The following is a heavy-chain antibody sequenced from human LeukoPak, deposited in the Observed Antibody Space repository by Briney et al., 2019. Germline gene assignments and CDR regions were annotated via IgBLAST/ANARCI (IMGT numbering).Heavy chain of an antibody. CDR1: GFTFSSYT. D-gene: IGHD2-15*01. CDR3: ARDPTPRYCSGGSCYTHYGMDV. V-gene: IGHV3-21*01. J-gene: IGHJ6*02. Sequence: GGSLRLSCAASGFTFSSYTMNWVRQAPGKGLEWVSSIISSSSYIYYADSVKGRLTISRDNDKNSLYLQMNSLRAEDTAVYYCARDPTPRYCSGGSCYTHYGMDVWGQRTTVTVSS. CDR2: IISSSSYI.